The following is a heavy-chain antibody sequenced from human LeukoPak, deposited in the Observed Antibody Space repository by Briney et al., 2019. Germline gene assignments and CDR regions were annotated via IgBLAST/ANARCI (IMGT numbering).Heavy chain of an antibody. CDR3: ARDRFYYDSSGPGTGNYGLDV. D-gene: IGHD3-22*01. J-gene: IGHJ6*02. CDR2: IKEDGSGK. CDR1: GFTFSSYW. V-gene: IGHV3-7*01. Sequence: PGGSLRLSCAASGFTFSSYWMSWVRQAPGKGLEWVANIKEDGSGKYYVDSVKGRFTISRDNAKNSLYLQMNSLRAEDTAVYYCARDRFYYDSSGPGTGNYGLDVWGQGTTVTVSS.